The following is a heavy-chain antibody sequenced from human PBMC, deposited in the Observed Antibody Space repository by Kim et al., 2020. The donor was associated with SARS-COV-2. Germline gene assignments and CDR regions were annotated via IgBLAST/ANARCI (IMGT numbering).Heavy chain of an antibody. CDR3: AKDRRYSYGFGPFG. V-gene: IGHV3-30*18. CDR2: ISYDGSNK. CDR1: GFTFSSYG. Sequence: GGSLRLSCAASGFTFSSYGMHWVRQAPGKGLEWVAVISYDGSNKYYADSVKGRFTISRDNSKNTLYLQMNSLRAEDTAVYYCAKDRRYSYGFGPFGWGQGTLVTVSS. D-gene: IGHD5-18*01. J-gene: IGHJ4*02.